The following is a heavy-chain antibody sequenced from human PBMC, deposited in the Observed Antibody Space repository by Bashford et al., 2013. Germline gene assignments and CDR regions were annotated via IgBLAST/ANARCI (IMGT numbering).Heavy chain of an antibody. CDR2: IGYDVTQK. CDR3: AKRRYGQFD. Sequence: VRQAPGKGLEWVALIGYDVTQKSYADSVRGRFTISRDISKNTVFLQMSGLRAEDTAVYYCAKRRYGQFDWGQGTLVTVSS. J-gene: IGHJ4*02. V-gene: IGHV3-33*06. D-gene: IGHD4-17*01.